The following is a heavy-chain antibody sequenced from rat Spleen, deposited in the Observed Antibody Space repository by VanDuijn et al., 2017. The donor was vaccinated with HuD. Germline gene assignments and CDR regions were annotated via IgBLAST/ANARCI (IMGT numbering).Heavy chain of an antibody. CDR3: ARQWGR. CDR1: GFTFTNYY. J-gene: IGHJ4*01. Sequence: EVQLVESGGGLVQPGGSLRLSCAASGFTFTNYYMAWVRQAPTKGLEWVASISYDGTATYYRDSVKGRFTISRDNAKSTLYLQMDSLRSEDTATYYCARQWGRWGQGASVTVSS. CDR2: ISYDGTAT. V-gene: IGHV5-29*01.